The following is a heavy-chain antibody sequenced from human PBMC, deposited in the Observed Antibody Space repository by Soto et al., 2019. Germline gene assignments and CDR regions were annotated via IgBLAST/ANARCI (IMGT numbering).Heavy chain of an antibody. CDR2: IIPIFGTA. CDR1: GGTFSSYA. CDR3: AREEIPTVSFNWFDP. V-gene: IGHV1-69*13. D-gene: IGHD4-17*01. Sequence: SAKVSCKASGGTFSSYAISWVRQAPGQGLEWMGGIIPIFGTANYAQKFQGRVTITADESTSTAYMELSSLRSEDTAVYYCAREEIPTVSFNWFDPWGQGTLVTVSS. J-gene: IGHJ5*02.